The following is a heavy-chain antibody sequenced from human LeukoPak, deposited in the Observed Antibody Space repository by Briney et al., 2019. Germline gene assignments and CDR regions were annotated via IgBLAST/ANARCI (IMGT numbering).Heavy chain of an antibody. CDR1: GGSISSYY. J-gene: IGHJ5*02. CDR2: IYYSGST. D-gene: IGHD3-22*01. CDR3: ARDNGDSSGYYHP. V-gene: IGHV4-59*01. Sequence: SETLSLTCTVSGGSISSYYWSWIRQPPGEGLEWIGYIYYSGSTNYNPSLKSRVTISVDTSKNQFSLKLSSVTAADTAVYYCARDNGDSSGYYHPWGQGTLVSVSS.